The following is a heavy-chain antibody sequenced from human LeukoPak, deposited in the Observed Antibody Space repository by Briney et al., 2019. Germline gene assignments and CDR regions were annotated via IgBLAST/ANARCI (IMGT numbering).Heavy chain of an antibody. Sequence: GGSLRLSCASSGFTFSNYAMSWGRQAPGKGLEWVATISGSGATRNYADSVKGRFTISRDNSKNTLYLQINSLRAEDTALYYCVTEVLVAFYYWGQGTLVTVSS. V-gene: IGHV3-23*01. CDR1: GFTFSNYA. J-gene: IGHJ4*02. D-gene: IGHD2-2*01. CDR3: VTEVLVAFYY. CDR2: ISGSGATR.